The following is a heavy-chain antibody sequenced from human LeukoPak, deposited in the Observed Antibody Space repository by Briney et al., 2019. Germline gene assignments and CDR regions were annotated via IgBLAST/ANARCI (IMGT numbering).Heavy chain of an antibody. CDR3: ARREGPTTRYGMDV. CDR2: IYTSGST. V-gene: IGHV4-61*02. J-gene: IGHJ6*02. Sequence: SETLSLTCTVSGGSISSGSYYWSWIRQPAGKGLEWIGRIYTSGSTNYSPSLKSRVTISVDTSKNQFSLKLSSVTAADTAVYYCARREGPTTRYGMDVWGQGTTVTVSS. D-gene: IGHD1-26*01. CDR1: GGSISSGSYY.